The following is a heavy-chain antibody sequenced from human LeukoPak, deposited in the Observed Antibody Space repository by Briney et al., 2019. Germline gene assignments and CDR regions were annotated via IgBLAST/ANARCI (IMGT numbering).Heavy chain of an antibody. J-gene: IGHJ5*02. V-gene: IGHV1-2*02. D-gene: IGHD3-22*01. Sequence: ASVKVSCKASGYTFTGYYMHWVRQAPGQGLEWMGWINPNSGGTNYAQEFQGRVTMTRDTSISTAYMELSRLRSDDTAVYYCARGTMIVVAYNWFDPWGQGTLVTVSS. CDR1: GYTFTGYY. CDR3: ARGTMIVVAYNWFDP. CDR2: INPNSGGT.